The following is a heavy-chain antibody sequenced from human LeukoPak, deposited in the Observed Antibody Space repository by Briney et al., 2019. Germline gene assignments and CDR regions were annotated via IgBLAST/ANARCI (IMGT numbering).Heavy chain of an antibody. J-gene: IGHJ5*02. CDR1: YVIVTSNF. Sequence: ASLRLSYASSYVIVTSNFMSWVRLAPGKRLEGLSVVYSFGTPYYAESVKGRFTISRDTSRNTLYLQMNSLRVDDTAVYYCVRSLNSGSYADLWGQGTLITVSS. D-gene: IGHD1-26*01. CDR3: VRSLNSGSYADL. V-gene: IGHV3-53*01. CDR2: VYSFGTP.